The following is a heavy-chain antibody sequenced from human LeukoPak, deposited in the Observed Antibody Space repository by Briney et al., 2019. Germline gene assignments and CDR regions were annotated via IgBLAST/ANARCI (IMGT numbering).Heavy chain of an antibody. CDR2: INPNSGGT. V-gene: IGHV1-2*04. Sequence: ASVTVSCKASGYTFTGYYMHWVRQAPGQGLEWMGWINPNSGGTNYAQKFQGWVTMTRDTSISTAYMELSRLRSDDTAVYYCARERFGELYNAFDIWGQGTMVTVSS. CDR1: GYTFTGYY. D-gene: IGHD3-10*01. CDR3: ARERFGELYNAFDI. J-gene: IGHJ3*02.